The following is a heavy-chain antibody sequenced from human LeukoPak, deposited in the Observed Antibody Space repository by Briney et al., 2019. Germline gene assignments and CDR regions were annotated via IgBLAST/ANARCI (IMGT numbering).Heavy chain of an antibody. J-gene: IGHJ3*02. CDR2: ISYDGSNK. Sequence: PGGSLRLSCAASGFSFSTNWMHWVRQAPGKGLLWVAVISYDGSNKYYADSVKGRFTISRDNSKNTLYLQMNSLRAEDTAVYYCAREGPAYCGGDCSAFDIWGQGTMVTVSS. D-gene: IGHD2-21*02. CDR3: AREGPAYCGGDCSAFDI. V-gene: IGHV3-30-3*01. CDR1: GFSFSTNW.